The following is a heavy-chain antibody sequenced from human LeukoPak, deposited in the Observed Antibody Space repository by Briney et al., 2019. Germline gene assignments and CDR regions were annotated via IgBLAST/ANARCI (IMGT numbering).Heavy chain of an antibody. CDR3: ARSRGYSYGTTFLDY. D-gene: IGHD5-18*01. Sequence: ASETLSLTCTVSGGSISSGGYYWSWIRQPPGKGLEWIGYIYHSGSTYYNPSLKSRVTISVDRSKNQFSLKLSSVTAADTAVYYCARSRGYSYGTTFLDYWGQGTLVTVSS. V-gene: IGHV4-30-2*01. CDR2: IYHSGST. J-gene: IGHJ4*02. CDR1: GGSISSGGYY.